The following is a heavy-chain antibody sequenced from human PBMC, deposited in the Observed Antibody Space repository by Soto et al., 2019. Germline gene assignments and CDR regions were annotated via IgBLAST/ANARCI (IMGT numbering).Heavy chain of an antibody. J-gene: IGHJ4*02. CDR1: GFTFSSYG. CDR3: AKFYGDYDRIDY. V-gene: IGHV3-30*18. CDR2: ISYDGSNK. Sequence: GGALRLYCAASGFTFSSYGMHWVRQAPGKGLEWVAVISYDGSNKYYADSVKGRFTISRDNSKNTLYLQMNSLRAEDTAVYYCAKFYGDYDRIDYWGQGTLVTVSS. D-gene: IGHD4-17*01.